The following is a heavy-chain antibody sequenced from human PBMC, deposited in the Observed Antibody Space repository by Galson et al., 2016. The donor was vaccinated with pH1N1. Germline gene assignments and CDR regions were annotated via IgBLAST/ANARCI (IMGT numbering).Heavy chain of an antibody. Sequence: SLRLSCAASGFAFNYFAMTWVRQAPGKGLVWVSSINGRGTSTYYTDSVKGRFTISRDNSRSTLYLQLSALTVDDRAVYYCAKEGRWYGGNWFDPWGQGTLVTVSS. CDR3: AKEGRWYGGNWFDP. D-gene: IGHD3-10*01. J-gene: IGHJ5*02. V-gene: IGHV3-23*01. CDR2: INGRGTST. CDR1: GFAFNYFA.